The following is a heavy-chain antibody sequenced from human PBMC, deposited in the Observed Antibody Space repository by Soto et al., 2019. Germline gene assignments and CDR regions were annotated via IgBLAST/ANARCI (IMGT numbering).Heavy chain of an antibody. Sequence: PSQTMSITCAVDQESCGGYCWSWIRQHPRMRREWIGELNHGGSPHYNPSLKSRVTISGDTSKNQFSLKLSSVTAADTAVYYCARGRDSGSYYAPLDYWGQGTLVTVSS. D-gene: IGHD1-26*01. CDR1: QESCGGYC. CDR2: LNHGGSP. J-gene: IGHJ4*02. CDR3: ARGRDSGSYYAPLDY. V-gene: IGHV4-34*01.